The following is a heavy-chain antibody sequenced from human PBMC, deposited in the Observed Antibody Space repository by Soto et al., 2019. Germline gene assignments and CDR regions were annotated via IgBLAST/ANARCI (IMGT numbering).Heavy chain of an antibody. Sequence: EVQLLESGGGLVQPGGSLRLSCAASGFTFSSYAMSWVRQAPGKGLEWVSAISGSGGSTYYADFVKGLFTISRDNSKNTLYLNMNSLRAEDTAVYYCAQRNSDYYDSSGYEPFFVYWGQGTLVTVSS. D-gene: IGHD3-22*01. CDR2: ISGSGGST. CDR1: GFTFSSYA. V-gene: IGHV3-23*01. CDR3: AQRNSDYYDSSGYEPFFVY. J-gene: IGHJ4*02.